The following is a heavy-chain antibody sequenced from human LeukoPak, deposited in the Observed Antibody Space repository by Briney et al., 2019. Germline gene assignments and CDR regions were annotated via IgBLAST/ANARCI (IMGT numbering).Heavy chain of an antibody. CDR1: GYSINSAYY. D-gene: IGHD2-8*01. CDR3: ATANFYFQY. V-gene: IGHV4-38-2*01. J-gene: IGHJ1*01. CDR2: MYHSRIT. Sequence: SETLSLTCAVSGYSINSAYYWGWIRPPPGKGLEWIESMYHSRITYYNPSLKSRVTMSVDTSKNQFSLKLSSVTAADTAVYYCATANFYFQYWGQGTLVTVSS.